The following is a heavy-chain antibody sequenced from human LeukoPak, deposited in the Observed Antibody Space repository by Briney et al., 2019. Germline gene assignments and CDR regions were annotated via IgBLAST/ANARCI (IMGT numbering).Heavy chain of an antibody. V-gene: IGHV3-7*01. D-gene: IGHD3-22*01. CDR1: GFTFSSHW. Sequence: GGSLRLSCAASGFTFSSHWMSWVRQAPGKGLEWVANIKQDGSEKYYVDSVKGRFTISRDNAKNSLYLRMNSLRAEDTAVYYCARFDYYDSSRRGVYYYYGMDVWGQGTTVTVSS. CDR3: ARFDYYDSSRRGVYYYYGMDV. J-gene: IGHJ6*02. CDR2: IKQDGSEK.